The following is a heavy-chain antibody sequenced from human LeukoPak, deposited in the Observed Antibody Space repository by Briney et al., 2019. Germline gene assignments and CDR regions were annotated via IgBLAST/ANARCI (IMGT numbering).Heavy chain of an antibody. CDR2: IYYSGST. CDR3: ASGDSGSYSVDY. D-gene: IGHD1-26*01. J-gene: IGHJ4*02. V-gene: IGHV4-31*03. Sequence: PSETLSLTCTVSGGSISSGGYYWSWIRQHPGKGLEWIGYIYYSGSTYYNPSLKNRVTISVDTSKNQFSLKLSSVTAADTAVYYCASGDSGSYSVDYWGQGTLVTVSS. CDR1: GGSISSGGYY.